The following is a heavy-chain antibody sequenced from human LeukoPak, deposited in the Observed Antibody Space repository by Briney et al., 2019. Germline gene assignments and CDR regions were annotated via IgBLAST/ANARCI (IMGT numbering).Heavy chain of an antibody. CDR1: GGSISSGGYY. D-gene: IGHD3-22*01. V-gene: IGHV4-31*03. Sequence: SETLSLTCTVSGGSISSGGYYWSWIRQHPGKGLEWIGYIYYSGSTYYNPSLKSRVTISVDTSKNQFSLKLSSVTAADTAVYYCARGGETYDSSGYYYHDAFDIWGQGTMVTVSS. J-gene: IGHJ3*02. CDR3: ARGGETYDSSGYYYHDAFDI. CDR2: IYYSGST.